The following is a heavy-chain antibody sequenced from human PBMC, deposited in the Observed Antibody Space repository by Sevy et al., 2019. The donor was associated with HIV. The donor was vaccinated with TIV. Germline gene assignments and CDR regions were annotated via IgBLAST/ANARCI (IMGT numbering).Heavy chain of an antibody. D-gene: IGHD5-12*01. CDR2: IKSKTDGGTI. J-gene: IGHJ6*02. CDR1: GFTFSSAW. Sequence: GGSLRLSCAASGFTFSSAWMSWVRLAPGKGLEWVGRIKSKTDGGTIDYAAPVKGRFTISREDSKNTLYLQMNSLKTXXXXXXXXITDPGYRGYDEEVINYYYYGMDVWGQGTTVTVSS. V-gene: IGHV3-15*01. CDR3: ITDPGYRGYDEEVINYYYYGMDV.